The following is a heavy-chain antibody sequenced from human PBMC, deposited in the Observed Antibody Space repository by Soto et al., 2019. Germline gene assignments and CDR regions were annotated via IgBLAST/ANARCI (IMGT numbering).Heavy chain of an antibody. Sequence: GASVKVSCKASGVTFSSYASSWVRQAPGQGLEWMGGIIPIFGTANYAQKFQGRVTITADESTTTAYMELSSLRSEDTAVYYCARDLGVGGTHPFDYWGQGTLVTVSS. J-gene: IGHJ4*02. CDR1: GVTFSSYA. V-gene: IGHV1-69*13. D-gene: IGHD2-15*01. CDR2: IIPIFGTA. CDR3: ARDLGVGGTHPFDY.